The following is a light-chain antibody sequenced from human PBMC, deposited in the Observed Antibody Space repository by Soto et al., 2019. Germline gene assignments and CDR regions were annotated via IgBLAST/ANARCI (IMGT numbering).Light chain of an antibody. V-gene: IGKV3-15*01. Sequence: EVVMTQAPDTLSVSPGETATVSCRASQSVSSNLAWYQQKLGQAPRLLIYGASTRATGISARFSGSGSGTEFTLTITSLQSEDFAIYYCQQYNNWPRTFGQGTKVDIK. J-gene: IGKJ1*01. CDR2: GAS. CDR1: QSVSSN. CDR3: QQYNNWPRT.